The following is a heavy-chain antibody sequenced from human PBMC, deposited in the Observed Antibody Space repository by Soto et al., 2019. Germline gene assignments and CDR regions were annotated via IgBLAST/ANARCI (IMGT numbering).Heavy chain of an antibody. D-gene: IGHD4-17*01. CDR3: AKDPDYGDYGHLDS. Sequence: GGSLRLSCAASGFTFDDYAMHWVRQAPGKGLEWVSGISWNSGSIGYADSVKGRFTISRDNAKNSLYLQMNSLRAEDTALYYCAKDPDYGDYGHLDSWGQGTLVTVSS. CDR2: ISWNSGSI. J-gene: IGHJ4*02. V-gene: IGHV3-9*01. CDR1: GFTFDDYA.